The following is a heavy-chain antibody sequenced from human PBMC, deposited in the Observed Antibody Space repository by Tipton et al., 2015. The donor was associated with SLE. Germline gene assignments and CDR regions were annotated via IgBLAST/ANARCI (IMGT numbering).Heavy chain of an antibody. J-gene: IGHJ2*01. CDR3: ARPANYGDADWHFDL. CDR2: ISFDGSNK. Sequence: RSLRLSCAASGFTFSYYAMHWVRQAPGKGLEWMTLISFDGSNKNYADSVKGRFTISRDNSENTLYLQMNNLTPEDTAIYYCARPANYGDADWHFDLWGRGTLVTVSS. CDR1: GFTFSYYA. V-gene: IGHV3-30*04. D-gene: IGHD4-17*01.